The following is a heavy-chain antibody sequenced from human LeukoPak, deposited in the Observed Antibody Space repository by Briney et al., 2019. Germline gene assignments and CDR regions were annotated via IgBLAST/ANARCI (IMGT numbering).Heavy chain of an antibody. CDR1: GFTFSSYA. CDR2: ISGSGGST. CDR3: ARHSATRGSGYKGLGY. Sequence: PGGSLRLSCAASGFTFSSYAMSWVRQAPGKGLEWVSAISGSGGSTYYADSVKGRFTISRDNSKNTLYLQMNSLRAEDTAVYYCARHSATRGSGYKGLGYWGQGTLVTVSS. V-gene: IGHV3-23*01. J-gene: IGHJ4*02. D-gene: IGHD5-12*01.